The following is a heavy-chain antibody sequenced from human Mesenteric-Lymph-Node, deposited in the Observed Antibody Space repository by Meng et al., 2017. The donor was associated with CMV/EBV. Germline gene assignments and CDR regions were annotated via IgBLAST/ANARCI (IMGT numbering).Heavy chain of an antibody. CDR3: AKGLGSGSSPLDN. J-gene: IGHJ4*02. V-gene: IGHV3-33*06. CDR2: IWYDGSDK. D-gene: IGHD3-10*01. Sequence: AASGFSLRSCGFHWVRQAPGKGLEWVALIWYDGSDKYYADFVKGRFTISRDNSKNTVYLQINSLRAEDTAVYYCAKGLGSGSSPLDNWGQGTLVTVSS. CDR1: GFSLRSCG.